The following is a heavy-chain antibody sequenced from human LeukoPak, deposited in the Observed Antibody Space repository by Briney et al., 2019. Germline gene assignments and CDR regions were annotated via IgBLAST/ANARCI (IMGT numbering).Heavy chain of an antibody. J-gene: IGHJ4*02. CDR3: AKDHSSSWYPMNYFDY. Sequence: GGSLRLSCAASGFTFSSYGMHWVRQAPGKGLEWVAVISYDGSNKYYADSVKGRFTISRDNSKNTLYLQMNSLRAEDTAVYYCAKDHSSSWYPMNYFDYWGQGTLVAVSS. V-gene: IGHV3-30*18. D-gene: IGHD6-13*01. CDR2: ISYDGSNK. CDR1: GFTFSSYG.